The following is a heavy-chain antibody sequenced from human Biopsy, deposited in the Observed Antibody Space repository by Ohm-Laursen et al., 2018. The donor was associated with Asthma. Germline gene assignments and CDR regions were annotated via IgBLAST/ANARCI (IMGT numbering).Heavy chain of an antibody. CDR2: IDWEEDK. Sequence: TQTLTLTCSFSGFSLSSSGANVNWIRQPPGKALEWLARIDWEEDKFYSTSLRTMLTISKGSSEDQVVLTMTNMGPVDTATYYCTRHNDYWGPGILVTVSS. CDR3: TRHNDY. J-gene: IGHJ4*02. CDR1: GFSLSSSGAN. D-gene: IGHD1-14*01. V-gene: IGHV2-70*04.